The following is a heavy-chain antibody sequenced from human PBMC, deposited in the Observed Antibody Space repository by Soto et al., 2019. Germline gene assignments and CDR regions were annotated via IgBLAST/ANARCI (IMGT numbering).Heavy chain of an antibody. Sequence: EVQLVESGGGLVQPGGSLRLSCAASGFTFSSYSMNWVRQAPGKGLEWVSYISNSSSTIYYADSVKGRFTISRDNAKNSLYLQMNSLRDEDTAVYYCARLYYYDSSGYYYVSHFDYWGQGTLVTVSS. CDR3: ARLYYYDSSGYYYVSHFDY. CDR1: GFTFSSYS. D-gene: IGHD3-22*01. V-gene: IGHV3-48*02. J-gene: IGHJ4*02. CDR2: ISNSSSTI.